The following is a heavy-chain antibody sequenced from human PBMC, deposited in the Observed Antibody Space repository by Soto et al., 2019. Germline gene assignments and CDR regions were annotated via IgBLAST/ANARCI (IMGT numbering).Heavy chain of an antibody. CDR2: INPSGIT. Sequence: SETLSLTCAAYGGSFRGYFWSWIRQPPGKGLEWIGEINPSGITSYSPSLGSRVTTSVDTPKNHFSLRLRSVTAADTAIYYCARRFCSDSYCSYFDYWGRGTLVTVSS. J-gene: IGHJ4*02. V-gene: IGHV4-34*10. D-gene: IGHD2-15*01. CDR3: ARRFCSDSYCSYFDY. CDR1: GGSFRGYF.